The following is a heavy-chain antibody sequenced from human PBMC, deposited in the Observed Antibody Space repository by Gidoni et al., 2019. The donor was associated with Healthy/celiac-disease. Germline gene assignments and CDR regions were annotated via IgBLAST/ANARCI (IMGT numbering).Heavy chain of an antibody. Sequence: QTTLKESGPTLVKPTQTLTLTCTFSGFSLSTSGVGVGWIRQTPGKSLEWLALIYWDDDKRYSPSLKTRLTITKDTSKHQVVLTMTNMDPVVTASYDCAHRVSGFGYWGQGTLVNVSS. CDR2: IYWDDDK. D-gene: IGHD3-3*01. CDR1: GFSLSTSGVG. J-gene: IGHJ4*02. V-gene: IGHV2-5*02. CDR3: AHRVSGFGY.